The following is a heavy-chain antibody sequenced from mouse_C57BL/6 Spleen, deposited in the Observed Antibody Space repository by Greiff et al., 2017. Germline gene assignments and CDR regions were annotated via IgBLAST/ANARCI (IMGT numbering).Heavy chain of an antibody. CDR3: ARSATGRGILFAY. CDR1: GYTFTDYY. V-gene: IGHV1-19*01. Sequence: VQLQQSGPVLVKPGASVKMSCKASGYTFTDYYMNWVKQSHGKSLEWIGVINPYNGGTSYNQKFKGKATLTVDKSSSTAYMELNSLTSEDSAVYYCARSATGRGILFAYWGQGTLVTVSA. CDR2: INPYNGGT. D-gene: IGHD4-1*02. J-gene: IGHJ3*01.